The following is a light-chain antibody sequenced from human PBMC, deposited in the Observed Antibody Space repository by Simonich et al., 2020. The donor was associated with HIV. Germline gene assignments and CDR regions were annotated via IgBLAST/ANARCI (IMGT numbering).Light chain of an antibody. V-gene: IGLV8-61*01. CDR2: STN. CDR1: SGSVSTNYY. J-gene: IGLJ2*01. Sequence: QTVVTQEPSFSVSPGGTVTLTCGLSSGSVSTNYYPTWYQQTPGQAPRTLIYSTNTRSSGVPDRFSGSILGNKAALIITGAQADDESDYYCALYMGSGIWVFGGGTKVTVL. CDR3: ALYMGSGIWV.